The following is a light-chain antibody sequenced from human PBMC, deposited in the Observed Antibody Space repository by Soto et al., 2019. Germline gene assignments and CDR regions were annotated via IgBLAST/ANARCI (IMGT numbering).Light chain of an antibody. J-gene: IGKJ1*01. CDR1: QGISNY. CDR3: QKYNSAPRT. V-gene: IGKV1-27*01. CDR2: AAS. Sequence: EIPMTQSPSSLSASVGDRVTITCRASQGISNYLAWYQQKPGKVPKLLIYAASTLHSEVPSRFSGSGSGTDFTLTISSLQHEDVATYYCQKYNSAPRTYGQGTKGEIK.